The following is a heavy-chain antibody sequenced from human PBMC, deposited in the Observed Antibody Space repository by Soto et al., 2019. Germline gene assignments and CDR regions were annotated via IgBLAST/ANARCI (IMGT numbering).Heavy chain of an antibody. V-gene: IGHV4-31*03. CDR2: NYYSGKT. CDR1: GGSIRSGVYY. D-gene: IGHD4-17*01. J-gene: IGHJ2*01. Sequence: QVQLQESGPGLVKPSQTLSLTCTVSGGSIRSGVYYWSWLRHHPGKGLEWVGYNYYSGKTYYNPSLKSRVNISVDTSENQFSLILSSVTDADTAVYYCARDTYGDYAGYFDLWGRGTLVTVSS. CDR3: ARDTYGDYAGYFDL.